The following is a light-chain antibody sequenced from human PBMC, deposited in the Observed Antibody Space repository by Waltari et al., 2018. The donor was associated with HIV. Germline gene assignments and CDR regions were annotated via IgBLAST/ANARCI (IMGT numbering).Light chain of an antibody. CDR3: QSYDSSLSGVV. J-gene: IGLJ2*01. CDR2: GTI. CDR1: SSNIGAGYD. V-gene: IGLV1-40*01. Sequence: QSVLTQPPSVSGAPGPRVTISCTGSSSNIGAGYDVPWYPQLPGTAPKLLIFGTIKRPAGVPDRFSGSKTGTSAPLAITGLQAEDEADYYCQSYDSSLSGVVFGGGTKLTVL.